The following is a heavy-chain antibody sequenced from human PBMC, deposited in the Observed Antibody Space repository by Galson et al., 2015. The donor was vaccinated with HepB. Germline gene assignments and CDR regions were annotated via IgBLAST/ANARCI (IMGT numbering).Heavy chain of an antibody. CDR3: ARDGSRAGTTPQLNDAFDI. CDR1: GFTFSSYA. D-gene: IGHD1-1*01. V-gene: IGHV3-30-3*01. J-gene: IGHJ3*02. Sequence: SLRLSCAASGFTFSSYAMHWVRQAPGKGLEWVAVISYDGSNKYYADYLKGRFTVSRDNSNNTLYLQMNSLRAEDTDVYYFARDGSRAGTTPQLNDAFDIWVQGTMVTVSS. CDR2: ISYDGSNK.